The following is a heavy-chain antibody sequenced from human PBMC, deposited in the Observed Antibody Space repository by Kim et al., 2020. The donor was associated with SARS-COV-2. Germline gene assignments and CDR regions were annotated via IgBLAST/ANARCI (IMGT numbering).Heavy chain of an antibody. J-gene: IGHJ4*02. D-gene: IGHD1-1*01. Sequence: GGSLRLSCAASGFTFSSYDMSWVRQAPGKGPEWVSTIHKSGGSAEYADSVKGRFIVSRDNSKNTLYLQMNNVRAEDTATYYCAYRTGFDYWGQGTLVTVSS. CDR2: IHKSGGSA. V-gene: IGHV3-23*01. CDR1: GFTFSSYD. CDR3: AYRTGFDY.